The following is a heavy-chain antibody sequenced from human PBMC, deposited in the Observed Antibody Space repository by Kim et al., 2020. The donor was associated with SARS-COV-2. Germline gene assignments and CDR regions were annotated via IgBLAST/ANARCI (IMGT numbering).Heavy chain of an antibody. CDR1: GFTFSTYA. CDR2: ISGSGGNT. Sequence: GGSLRLSCADSGFTFSTYAMSWVRQAPGKGLEWVSTISGSGGNTFYADSVKGRFTISRDNSKNTLYLHMNSLRAEDTAVYYCVNRGLAARGDYWGQGTLVTVSS. V-gene: IGHV3-23*01. D-gene: IGHD6-13*01. CDR3: VNRGLAARGDY. J-gene: IGHJ4*02.